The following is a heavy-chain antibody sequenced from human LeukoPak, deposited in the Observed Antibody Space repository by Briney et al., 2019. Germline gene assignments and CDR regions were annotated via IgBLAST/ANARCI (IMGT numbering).Heavy chain of an antibody. V-gene: IGHV4-59*01. J-gene: IGHJ4*02. D-gene: IGHD3-10*01. CDR1: GGSISSY. CDR3: VNGGSYLTK. Sequence: SEALSLTCTVSGGSISSYWSWIRQSPGKGLEWIGYIYFTGTTNYNPSLKSRLTISIDTSRNQFSLKLSSATAADTAIYYCVNGGSYLTKWGQGTLVTVSS. CDR2: IYFTGTT.